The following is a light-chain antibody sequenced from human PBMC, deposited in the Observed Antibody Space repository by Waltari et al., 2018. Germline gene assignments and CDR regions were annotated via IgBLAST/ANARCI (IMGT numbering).Light chain of an antibody. CDR3: QSYDRSLSGWV. Sequence: QSVLTQPPAVSVARGPRVTLSCTCSSSNIGAGYDLHWYQQLPGTVPKPPIDGNNNRPSGVPDRFSGSKSGTSASLAITGLQAEDEADYYCQSYDRSLSGWVFGGGTKLTVL. J-gene: IGLJ3*02. CDR2: GNN. V-gene: IGLV1-40*01. CDR1: SSNIGAGYD.